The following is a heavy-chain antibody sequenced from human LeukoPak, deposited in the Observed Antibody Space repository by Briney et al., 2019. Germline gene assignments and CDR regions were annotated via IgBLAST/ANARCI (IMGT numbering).Heavy chain of an antibody. J-gene: IGHJ4*02. CDR2: IYHSGST. Sequence: SETLSLTCTVSGYCISSGYYWGWIRQPPGKGLEWIGSIYHSGSTYYNPSLKSRVTISVDTSKNQFSLKLSSVTAADTAVYYCATQVAGKVNYWGQGTLVTVSS. CDR3: ATQVAGKVNY. CDR1: GYCISSGYY. D-gene: IGHD6-19*01. V-gene: IGHV4-38-2*02.